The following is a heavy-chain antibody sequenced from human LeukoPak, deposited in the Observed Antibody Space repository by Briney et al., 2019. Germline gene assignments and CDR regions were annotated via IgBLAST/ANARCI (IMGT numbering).Heavy chain of an antibody. CDR1: GFTFNSYA. CDR3: AKVRESTAEFDF. J-gene: IGHJ4*02. CDR2: ISYDGTNK. D-gene: IGHD2-2*01. V-gene: IGHV3-30*18. Sequence: GGSLRLSCAAPGFTFNSYAMHWVRQAPGKGLEWVAVISYDGTNKYYADSVKGRFTISRDNSKNTLYLQMNSLRVEDTAVYNCAKVRESTAEFDFWGQGTLVTVSS.